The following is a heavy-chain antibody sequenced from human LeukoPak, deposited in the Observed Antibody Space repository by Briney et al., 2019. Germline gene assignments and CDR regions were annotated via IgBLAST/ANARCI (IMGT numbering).Heavy chain of an antibody. CDR3: ATLYGYGGPLGN. Sequence: SETLSLTCTVSGGSISSYYWSWIRQPPGKGLEWIGYIYYSGSTNYNPSLKSRVTISVDTSKNQFSLKLSSVTAADTAVYYCATLYGYGGPLGNWGQGTLVTVSS. D-gene: IGHD4-23*01. J-gene: IGHJ4*02. CDR2: IYYSGST. CDR1: GGSISSYY. V-gene: IGHV4-59*08.